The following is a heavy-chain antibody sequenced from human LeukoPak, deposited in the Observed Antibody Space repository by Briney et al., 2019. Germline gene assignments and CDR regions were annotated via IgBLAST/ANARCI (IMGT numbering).Heavy chain of an antibody. D-gene: IGHD3-16*01. Sequence: GGSLRLSCAASGFTFSSYSMNWVRQAPGKGLEWVSSISSSSYIYYADSVKGRFTISRDNAKNSLYLQMNSLRAEDTAAYYCARGGGDYYYGMDVWGQGTTVTVSS. V-gene: IGHV3-21*01. J-gene: IGHJ6*02. CDR1: GFTFSSYS. CDR2: ISSSSYI. CDR3: ARGGGDYYYGMDV.